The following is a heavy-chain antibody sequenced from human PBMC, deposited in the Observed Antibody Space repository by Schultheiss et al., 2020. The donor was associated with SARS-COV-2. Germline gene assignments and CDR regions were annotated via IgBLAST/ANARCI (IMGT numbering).Heavy chain of an antibody. CDR1: GFSLSTSGVG. CDR2: IYWDDVK. J-gene: IGHJ6*03. D-gene: IGHD6-6*01. CDR3: ARLIAARPPNYMDV. V-gene: IGHV2-5*02. Sequence: SGPTLVKPTQTLTLTCTFSGFSLSTSGVGVGWIRQPPGKALEWLALIYWDDVKRYSPSLKSRLTITKDTSKNQVVLAMTNMDPVDAATYYCARLIAARPPNYMDVWGKGTTVTVSS.